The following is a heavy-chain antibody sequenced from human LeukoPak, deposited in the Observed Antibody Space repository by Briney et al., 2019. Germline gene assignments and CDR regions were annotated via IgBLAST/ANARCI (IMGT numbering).Heavy chain of an antibody. Sequence: PSETLSLTCAVYGGSFSGYYWSWIRQPPGKGLEWIGEINHSGSTNYNPSLKSRVTISVDTSKNQFSLKLSSVTAADTAVYYCASCGGVCDSSLPYFDYWGQGTLVTVSS. V-gene: IGHV4-34*01. D-gene: IGHD2-21*02. CDR3: ASCGGVCDSSLPYFDY. CDR1: GGSFSGYY. J-gene: IGHJ4*02. CDR2: INHSGST.